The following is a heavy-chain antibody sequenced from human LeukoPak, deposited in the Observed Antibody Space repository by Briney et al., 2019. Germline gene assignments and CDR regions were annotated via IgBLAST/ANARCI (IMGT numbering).Heavy chain of an antibody. Sequence: SSETLSLTCTVSGGSISSSSYYWGWIRQPPGKGLEWIGSIYYSGSTYYNPSLKSRVTISVDTSKNQFSLKLSSVTAADTAVYYCARLSPMTTVTRKGWFDPWGQGTLVTVSS. V-gene: IGHV4-39*01. J-gene: IGHJ5*02. CDR3: ARLSPMTTVTRKGWFDP. CDR2: IYYSGST. CDR1: GGSISSSSYY. D-gene: IGHD4-17*01.